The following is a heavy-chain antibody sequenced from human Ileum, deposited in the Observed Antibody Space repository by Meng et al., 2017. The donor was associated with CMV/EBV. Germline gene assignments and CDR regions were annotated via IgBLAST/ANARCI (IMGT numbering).Heavy chain of an antibody. D-gene: IGHD6-19*01. V-gene: IGHV4-59*01. J-gene: IGHJ4*02. CDR3: ARAIAVAGTRRAFDY. CDR1: VGSISSYY. CDR2: IYYSGST. Sequence: SETLSLTSTVSVGSISSYYWSWIRQPPGKGLEWIGYIYYSGSTNYNPSLKSRVTISVDTSKNQFSLKLSSVTAADTAVYYCARAIAVAGTRRAFDYWGQGTLVTVSS.